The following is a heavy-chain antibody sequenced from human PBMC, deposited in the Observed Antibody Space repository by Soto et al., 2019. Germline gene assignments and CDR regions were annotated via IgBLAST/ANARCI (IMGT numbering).Heavy chain of an antibody. CDR1: GGSVSDKTYY. J-gene: IGHJ4*02. CDR3: ARTTAVPNSLRSRYFFDY. CDR2: VYYSGTT. Sequence: SETLSLTCSVSGGSVSDKTYYWSWIRQPPGKRLEWIGYVYYSGTTNYNPSLKSRVAISVDLSKNQFSLRLSSVTTADTALYYCARTTAVPNSLRSRYFFDYWGQGTLVTVS. D-gene: IGHD4-17*01. V-gene: IGHV4-61*01.